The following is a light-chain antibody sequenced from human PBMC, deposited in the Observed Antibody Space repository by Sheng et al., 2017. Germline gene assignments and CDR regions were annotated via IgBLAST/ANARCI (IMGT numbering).Light chain of an antibody. CDR3: QQFNTYYS. CDR2: KAS. V-gene: IGKV1-5*03. Sequence: DIQMTQSPSTLSASVGDRVTITCRASQSVGNSLAWYQLKPGKAPKLLLYKASTLEGGVPSRFSGSGSGAEFTLTISSLQPDDFATYYCQQFNTYYSFAQGPSWRSN. J-gene: IGKJ2*03. CDR1: QSVGNS.